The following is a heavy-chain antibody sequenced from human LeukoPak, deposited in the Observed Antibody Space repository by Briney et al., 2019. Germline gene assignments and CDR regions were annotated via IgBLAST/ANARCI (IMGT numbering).Heavy chain of an antibody. D-gene: IGHD3-16*01. CDR1: GGSFSGYY. CDR3: ARINYDYVWGSYVLDY. V-gene: IGHV4-34*01. CDR2: INHSGST. Sequence: SETLSLTCAVYGGSFSGYYWSWIRQPPGKGLEWIGEINHSGSTNYNPSLKSRVTISVDTSKNQFSLKLSSVTAADTAVYYCARINYDYVWGSYVLDYWGQGTLVTVSS. J-gene: IGHJ4*02.